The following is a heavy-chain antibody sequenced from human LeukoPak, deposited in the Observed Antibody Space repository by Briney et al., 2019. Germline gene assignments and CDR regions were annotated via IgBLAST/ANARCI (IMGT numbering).Heavy chain of an antibody. CDR3: AKDPNGDYVGAFDM. Sequence: PGGSLRLSCTASGFTFAKYAITWIRQAPGKGLEWVLSTRGSGHTTYYADSVQGRFTISRDNSKNTLFLQMNSLRAEDTAIYHCAKDPNGDYVGAFDMWGQGTMVTVSS. V-gene: IGHV3-23*01. CDR2: TRGSGHTT. J-gene: IGHJ3*02. CDR1: GFTFAKYA. D-gene: IGHD4-17*01.